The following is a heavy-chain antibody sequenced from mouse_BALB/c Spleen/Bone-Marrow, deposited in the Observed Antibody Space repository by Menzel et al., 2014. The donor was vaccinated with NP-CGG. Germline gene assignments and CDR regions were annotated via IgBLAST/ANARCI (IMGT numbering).Heavy chain of an antibody. Sequence: EVQGVESGGGLVEPGGSLKLSCAASGFTFIAYTVSWVRQTPEKRLEWVAYINNGGGSTYYPDTVKGRFTISRDNAKNTLYLQMSSLKSEDTAMYYCARHGEERPVLAMDYWGQGTSVTVSS. CDR3: ARHGEERPVLAMDY. CDR1: GFTFIAYT. J-gene: IGHJ4*01. V-gene: IGHV5-12-2*01. CDR2: INNGGGST. D-gene: IGHD2-14*01.